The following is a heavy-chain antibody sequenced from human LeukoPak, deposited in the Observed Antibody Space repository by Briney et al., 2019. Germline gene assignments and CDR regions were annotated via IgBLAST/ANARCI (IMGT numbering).Heavy chain of an antibody. J-gene: IGHJ4*02. CDR1: GYTFTDYY. D-gene: IGHD6-19*01. CDR2: INPNSGGT. V-gene: IGHV1-2*02. Sequence: ASVKVSCKASGYTFTDYYMHWVRQAPGQGLERMGWINPNSGGTNYTQKFQGRVTMTRDTSISTAFMELSRLRSDDTAVFYCARDGGAVALDYWGQGTLVTVSS. CDR3: ARDGGAVALDY.